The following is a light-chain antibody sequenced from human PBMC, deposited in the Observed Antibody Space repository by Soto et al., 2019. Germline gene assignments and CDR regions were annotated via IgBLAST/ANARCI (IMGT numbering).Light chain of an antibody. V-gene: IGLV1-47*01. CDR1: TSNIGTNY. J-gene: IGLJ1*01. Sequence: QSVLTQPPSASGTPGQRVTTSCSGSTSNIGTNYVYWYHQLPGTAPKLLISRNNQRPSGVPDRFSGSKSGTSASLAISGLRSEDEGDYYCAAWDDSLSGHYVFGTGTKVTV. CDR3: AAWDDSLSGHYV. CDR2: RNN.